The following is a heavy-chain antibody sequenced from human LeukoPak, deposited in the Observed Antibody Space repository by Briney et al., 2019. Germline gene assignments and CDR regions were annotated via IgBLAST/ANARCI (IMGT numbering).Heavy chain of an antibody. J-gene: IGHJ4*02. V-gene: IGHV3-30*18. Sequence: GGSLRLSCAASGFTFRAYGMHWVRQAPGKGLEWVAIISYDGSNTYYADSVKGRFTISRDNSKNTLYLQMDSLRTEDTAVYYCAKEGDISSSWYLSNYFDYWGQGTLVTVSS. CDR2: ISYDGSNT. CDR3: AKEGDISSSWYLSNYFDY. D-gene: IGHD6-13*01. CDR1: GFTFRAYG.